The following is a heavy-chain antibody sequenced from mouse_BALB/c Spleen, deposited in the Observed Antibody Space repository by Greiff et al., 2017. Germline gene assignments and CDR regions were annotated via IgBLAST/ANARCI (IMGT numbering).Heavy chain of an antibody. D-gene: IGHD4-1*01. CDR2: IYPGSGST. CDR3: ARRTGPFDY. Sequence: QVQLKQPGAELVKPGTSVKLSCKASGYNFTSYWINWVKLRPGQGLEWIGDIYPGSGSTNYTEKFKSKATLTVDTSSSTAYMQLSSLASEDSALYYCARRTGPFDYWGQGTTLTVSS. V-gene: IGHV1-55*01. J-gene: IGHJ2*01. CDR1: GYNFTSYW.